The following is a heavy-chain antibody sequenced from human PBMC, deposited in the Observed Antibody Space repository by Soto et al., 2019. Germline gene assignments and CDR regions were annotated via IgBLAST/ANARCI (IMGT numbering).Heavy chain of an antibody. CDR3: EKEGYCSSNSYYHPNNLYD. V-gene: IGHV3-23*01. J-gene: IGHJ4*02. CDR1: GFTFSSYA. Sequence: XGSLRLTCAASGFTFSSYAMSWVRQAPGKGLDWVSGISVSGGSTYYADSVKGRFTISRDNSKNTLYLQKNSLRAEDTAVYYCEKEGYCSSNSYYHPNNLYDWGQGSLVTVS. CDR2: ISVSGGST. D-gene: IGHD2-2*01.